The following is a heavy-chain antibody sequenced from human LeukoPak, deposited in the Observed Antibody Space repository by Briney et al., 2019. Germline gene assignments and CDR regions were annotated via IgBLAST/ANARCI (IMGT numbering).Heavy chain of an antibody. V-gene: IGHV3-33*06. J-gene: IGHJ4*02. CDR3: AKTRGVMRIAAAGLDY. CDR1: GFTFSSYG. Sequence: GGSLRLSCAASGFTFSSYGMHWVRQAPGKGLEWVAVIWYDGSNQYYADSVKGRFTISRDNSKNTLYLQMNSLRAEDTAVYYCAKTRGVMRIAAAGLDYWGQGTLVTVSS. D-gene: IGHD6-13*01. CDR2: IWYDGSNQ.